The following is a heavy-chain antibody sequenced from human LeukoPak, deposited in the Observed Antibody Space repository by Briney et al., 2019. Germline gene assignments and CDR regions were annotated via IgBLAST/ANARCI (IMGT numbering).Heavy chain of an antibody. D-gene: IGHD3-22*01. V-gene: IGHV3-21*01. CDR3: ARVQMRGMIVGSWFDP. Sequence: GGSLRLSCAASGFTFSSYSMNWARQAPGKGLEWVSSISSSSSYIYYADSVKGRFTISRDNAKNSLYLQMNSLRAEDTAVYYCARVQMRGMIVGSWFDPWGQGTLVTVSS. J-gene: IGHJ5*02. CDR1: GFTFSSYS. CDR2: ISSSSSYI.